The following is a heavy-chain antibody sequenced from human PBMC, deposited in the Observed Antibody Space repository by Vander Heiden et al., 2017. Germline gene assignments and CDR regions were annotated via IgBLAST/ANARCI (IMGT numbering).Heavy chain of an antibody. CDR3: ARGLVGATTDY. CDR1: ANTFTSYD. CDR2: MNPNSGNT. Sequence: QLHLAQPAAALTKPAASLKAPCTASANTFTSYDINWVRQATGQGLEWMGWMNPNSGNTGYAQKFQGRVTMTRNTSISTAYMELSSLRSEDTAVYYCARGLVGATTDYWGQGTLVTVSS. D-gene: IGHD1-26*01. V-gene: IGHV1-8*01. J-gene: IGHJ4*02.